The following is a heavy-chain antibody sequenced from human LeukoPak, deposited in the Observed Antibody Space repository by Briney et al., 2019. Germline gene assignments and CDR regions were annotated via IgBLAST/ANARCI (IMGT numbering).Heavy chain of an antibody. CDR3: ARAPKLGYCSSTSCFYYYYYMGV. V-gene: IGHV1-8*03. D-gene: IGHD2-2*01. J-gene: IGHJ6*03. CDR2: MNPNSGNT. CDR1: GYTFTSYD. Sequence: ASVKVSCKASGYTFTSYDINWVRQATGQGLEWMGWMNPNSGNTGYAQKFQGRVTITRNTSISTAYMELSSLRSEDTAVYYCARAPKLGYCSSTSCFYYYYYMGVWGKGTTVTVSS.